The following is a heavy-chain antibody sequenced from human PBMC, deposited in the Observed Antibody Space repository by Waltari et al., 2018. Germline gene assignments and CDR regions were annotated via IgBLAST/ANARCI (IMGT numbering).Heavy chain of an antibody. V-gene: IGHV4-59*01. Sequence: QVQLQESGPGLVKPSETLSLICSVSGDSITNYYWGWVRQPPGNGLEWIGYISHSGSTRNNPSLKSTVTISVDTSKKQFSLRLDSVTAADTAVYYCARSFDFWSGYPLDYWGQGTLVTVSS. CDR1: GDSITNYY. CDR3: ARSFDFWSGYPLDY. J-gene: IGHJ4*02. CDR2: ISHSGST. D-gene: IGHD3-3*01.